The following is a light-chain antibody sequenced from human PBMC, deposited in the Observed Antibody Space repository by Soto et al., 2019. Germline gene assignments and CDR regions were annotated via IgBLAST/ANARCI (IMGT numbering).Light chain of an antibody. CDR2: VAS. CDR3: QQYNPAPWT. CDR1: QGIGKY. V-gene: IGKV1-27*01. Sequence: DTQMTQSPSSLSASVGDRVTITCRASQGIGKYLAWYQQKAGKVPRLLIYVASSLVSGFPSRFSASGSGTDLTLTISGLQPEDFATYYCQQYNPAPWTFSPGTKV. J-gene: IGKJ1*01.